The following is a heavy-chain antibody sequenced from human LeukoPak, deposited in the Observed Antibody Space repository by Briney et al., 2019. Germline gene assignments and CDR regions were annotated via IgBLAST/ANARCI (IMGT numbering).Heavy chain of an antibody. Sequence: GGSLRLSCAGSGFTFNSYWMSWVRQAPGKGLEWVANKKQDGSEKNYVDSVKGRFTISRDNAKNTLYLQMNSLRAEETAVYYCVLRGVVKPYWGQGTLVTVSS. CDR2: KKQDGSEK. D-gene: IGHD3-10*01. CDR1: GFTFNSYW. CDR3: VLRGVVKPY. V-gene: IGHV3-7*01. J-gene: IGHJ4*02.